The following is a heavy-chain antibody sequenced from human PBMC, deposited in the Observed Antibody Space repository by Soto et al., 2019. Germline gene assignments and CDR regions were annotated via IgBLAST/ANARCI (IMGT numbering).Heavy chain of an antibody. V-gene: IGHV1-2*04. CDR2: INPNSGGT. D-gene: IGHD3-16*02. CDR1: GYTFTGYY. Sequence: ASVKVSCKASGYTFTGYYMHWVRQAPGQGLEWMGWINPNSGGTNYAQKFQGWVTMTRDTSISTAYMELSRLRSDDTAGYYCATTAMKGIIATYGMDVWGQGTTVTISS. CDR3: ATTAMKGIIATYGMDV. J-gene: IGHJ6*02.